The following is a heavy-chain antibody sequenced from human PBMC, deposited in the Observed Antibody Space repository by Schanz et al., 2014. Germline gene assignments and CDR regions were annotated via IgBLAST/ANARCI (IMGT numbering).Heavy chain of an antibody. J-gene: IGHJ4*02. CDR3: ARGPIPIQGVPMDF. D-gene: IGHD3-10*01. V-gene: IGHV3-11*06. CDR2: ISGSSIHK. Sequence: QVYLVESGGDLVKPGGSLRLSCAASGFTFSDYYMAWIRQAPGKGLEWVSHISGSSIHKNYADSVKGRFSISRDNGETSVYLQMNSLRAEDTAVYYCARGPIPIQGVPMDFWGQGTLVTVSS. CDR1: GFTFSDYY.